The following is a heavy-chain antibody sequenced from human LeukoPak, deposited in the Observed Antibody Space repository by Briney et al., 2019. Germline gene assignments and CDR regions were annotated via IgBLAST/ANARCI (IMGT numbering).Heavy chain of an antibody. J-gene: IGHJ6*03. D-gene: IGHD2-2*01. CDR2: IYYSGST. V-gene: IGHV4-59*01. CDR3: ARHRVPDYYYYMDV. Sequence: SETLSLTCTVSGGSISSYYWSWIRQPPGKGLEWIGYIYYSGSTNYNPSLKSRVTISVDTSKNQFSLKLSSVTAADTAVYCCARHRVPDYYYYMDVWGKGTTVTVSS. CDR1: GGSISSYY.